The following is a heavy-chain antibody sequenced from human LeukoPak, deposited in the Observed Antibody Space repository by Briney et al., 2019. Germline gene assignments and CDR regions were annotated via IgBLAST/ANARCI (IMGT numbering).Heavy chain of an antibody. CDR3: ARDKKPLGSMDV. Sequence: PGGSLRLSCAASGFTVSRDGMNWVRQAPGKGLEWLSYISSSTSTINYADSVKGRFTISRDNAKNSLYLQMNSLRAEDTAVYFCARDKKPLGSMDVWGKGTTVTVSS. CDR1: GFTVSRDG. D-gene: IGHD1-26*01. V-gene: IGHV3-48*01. CDR2: ISSSTSTI. J-gene: IGHJ6*03.